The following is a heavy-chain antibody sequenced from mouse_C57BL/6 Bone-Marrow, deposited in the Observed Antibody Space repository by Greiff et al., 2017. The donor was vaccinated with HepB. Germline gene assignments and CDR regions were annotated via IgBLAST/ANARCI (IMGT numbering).Heavy chain of an antibody. CDR1: GFTFSSYA. V-gene: IGHV5-4*01. J-gene: IGHJ4*01. CDR3: ARDGGSHAMDY. CDR2: ISDGGSYT. Sequence: EVQVVESGGGLVKPGGSLKLSCAASGFTFSSYAMSWVRQTPEKRLEWVATISDGGSYTYYPDNVKGRFTISRDNAKNNLYLQMSHLKSEDTAIYYCARDGGSHAMDYWGQGTSVTVSS. D-gene: IGHD1-1*02.